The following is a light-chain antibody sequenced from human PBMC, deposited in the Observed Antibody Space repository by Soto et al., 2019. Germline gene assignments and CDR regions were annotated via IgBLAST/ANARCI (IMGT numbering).Light chain of an antibody. J-gene: IGLJ1*01. Sequence: QSALTQPASVSGSPGQSITISCTGTSSDVGGYNYVSWYQQHPGKAPKLMIYDVSNRPSGVSNRFSGSKSGNTASLTISGLQAEDEADYYCSSYTSSPGVFGAGTQLTVL. CDR1: SSDVGGYNY. CDR3: SSYTSSPGV. V-gene: IGLV2-14*01. CDR2: DVS.